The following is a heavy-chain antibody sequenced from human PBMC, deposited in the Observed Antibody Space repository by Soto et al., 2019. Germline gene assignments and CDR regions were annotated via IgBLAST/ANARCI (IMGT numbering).Heavy chain of an antibody. J-gene: IGHJ6*02. D-gene: IGHD2-2*01. CDR2: ISYDGSNK. CDR1: GFTFSSYT. Sequence: QVQLVESGGGVVQPGRSLRLSCAASGFTFSSYTMHWVRQAPGKGLEWVAVISYDGSNKYYADSVKGRFTIARDNSKNTLYLQMSSLRAEDTSVYYCARDRNCISTSCYYYGMAVWGQGTTVTVSS. CDR3: ARDRNCISTSCYYYGMAV. V-gene: IGHV3-30-3*01.